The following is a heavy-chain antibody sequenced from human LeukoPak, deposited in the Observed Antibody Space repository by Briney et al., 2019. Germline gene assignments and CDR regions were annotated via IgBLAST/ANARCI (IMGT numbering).Heavy chain of an antibody. Sequence: GGSLRLSCAASGFTFDDYGMSWVRQAPGKGLEWVSGINWNGGSTGYAASVKGRFTISRDNAKNSLYLQMNSLRAEDTALYYCARVPYYYGSGSYVYYYYMDVWGKGTTVTVSS. CDR3: ARVPYYYGSGSYVYYYYMDV. D-gene: IGHD3-10*01. J-gene: IGHJ6*03. CDR2: INWNGGST. CDR1: GFTFDDYG. V-gene: IGHV3-20*04.